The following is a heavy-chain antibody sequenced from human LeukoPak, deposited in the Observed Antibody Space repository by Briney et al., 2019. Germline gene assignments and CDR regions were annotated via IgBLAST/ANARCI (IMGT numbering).Heavy chain of an antibody. CDR3: ARGPGGSCYSVHCARDY. V-gene: IGHV3-21*01. Sequence: PGGSLRLSCAASGFTFSSYSMNWVRQAPGKGLEWVSSISSSSSYIYYADSVKGRFTISRDNAKNSLYLQMNSLRAEDTAVYYCARGPGGSCYSVHCARDYWGQGTLVTVSS. D-gene: IGHD2-15*01. CDR2: ISSSSSYI. CDR1: GFTFSSYS. J-gene: IGHJ4*02.